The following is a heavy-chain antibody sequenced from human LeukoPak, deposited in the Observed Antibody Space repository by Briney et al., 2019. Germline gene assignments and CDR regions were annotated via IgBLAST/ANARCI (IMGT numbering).Heavy chain of an antibody. Sequence: SETLSLTCTVSGGSISSSNYYRGWIRQPPGKGLEWIGSIYYSGSTYYNPSLESRVTISVDTSKRQFSLKLNSVTAADTAVYYCARHSSMTTVVDYWGQGTLVTVSS. D-gene: IGHD4-23*01. CDR1: GGSISSSNYY. CDR2: IYYSGST. J-gene: IGHJ4*02. V-gene: IGHV4-39*01. CDR3: ARHSSMTTVVDY.